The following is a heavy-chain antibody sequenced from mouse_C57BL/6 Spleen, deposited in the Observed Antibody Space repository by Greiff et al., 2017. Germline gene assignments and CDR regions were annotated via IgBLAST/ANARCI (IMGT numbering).Heavy chain of an antibody. CDR3: ARNLGYYGRDYYAMDY. V-gene: IGHV2-2*01. J-gene: IGHJ4*01. CDR2: IWSGGST. D-gene: IGHD1-1*01. CDR1: GFSLTSYG. Sequence: QVQLQQSGPGLVQPSQSLSITCTVSGFSLTSYGVHWVRQSPGKGLEWLGVIWSGGSTDYNAAFISRLSISKANAKSQVFFKMNSLQADDTAIYYGARNLGYYGRDYYAMDYWGQGTSVTVSS.